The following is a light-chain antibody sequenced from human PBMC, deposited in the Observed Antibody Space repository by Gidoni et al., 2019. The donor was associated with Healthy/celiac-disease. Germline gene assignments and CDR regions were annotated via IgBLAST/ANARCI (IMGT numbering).Light chain of an antibody. J-gene: IGKJ4*01. Sequence: EIVLTQSPATLSLSPGERATLSCRASQSVSSYLAWYQQKPGQAPRLLIYDASNRATGIPARFSGSGSGTDFTLTISSLEPEDFAVYYCQQRSNWPPLTFXRXTKVEIK. CDR2: DAS. CDR1: QSVSSY. CDR3: QQRSNWPPLT. V-gene: IGKV3-11*01.